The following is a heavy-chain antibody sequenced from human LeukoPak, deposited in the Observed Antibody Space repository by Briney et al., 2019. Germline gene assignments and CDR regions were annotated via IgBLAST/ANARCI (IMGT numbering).Heavy chain of an antibody. Sequence: PGGSLRLSCAGSGFIFSSYWMAWVRQAPGKGLEWVANIKQDGSEEFYVDSVKGRFTISRDNAKDSLYLQMNNLRVDDTAVYYCAGGPGWLEESWGQGTLVTVSS. D-gene: IGHD2-15*01. CDR2: IKQDGSEE. J-gene: IGHJ5*02. CDR3: AGGPGWLEES. V-gene: IGHV3-7*01. CDR1: GFIFSSYW.